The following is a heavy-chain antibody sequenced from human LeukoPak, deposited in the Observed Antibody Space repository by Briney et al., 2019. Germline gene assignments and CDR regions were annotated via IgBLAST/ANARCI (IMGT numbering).Heavy chain of an antibody. CDR2: IKQDGSEK. CDR3: ARDLSRDTTTVDY. J-gene: IGHJ4*02. V-gene: IGHV3-7*01. D-gene: IGHD4-17*01. Sequence: GGSLRLSCAASGFTFSSYWMSWVRQAPGKGLEWVANIKQDGSEKYYVDSVKGRFTISRDNAKNSLYLQMNSLRAEDTAVYYCARDLSRDTTTVDYWGQGTLVTVSS. CDR1: GFTFSSYW.